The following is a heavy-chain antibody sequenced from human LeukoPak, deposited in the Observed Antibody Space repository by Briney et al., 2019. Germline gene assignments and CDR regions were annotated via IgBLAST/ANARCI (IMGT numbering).Heavy chain of an antibody. Sequence: SETLSLTCTVSGGSISSSSYYWGWIRQPPGKGLEWIGSIYYSGSTYYNPSLKSRVTISVDTSRNQFSLKLSSVTAADTAVYFCARIRHVGGTDYWGRGTLVTVSS. CDR3: ARIRHVGGTDY. CDR1: GGSISSSSYY. J-gene: IGHJ4*02. V-gene: IGHV4-39*07. CDR2: IYYSGST. D-gene: IGHD1-26*01.